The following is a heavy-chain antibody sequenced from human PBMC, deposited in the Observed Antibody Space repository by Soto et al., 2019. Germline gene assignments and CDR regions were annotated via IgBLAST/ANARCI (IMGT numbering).Heavy chain of an antibody. V-gene: IGHV4-30-2*01. CDR1: GGSISTGVYS. Sequence: PSETLSLTCDVSGGSISTGVYSWNWIRQPPGKGLEWVGYINHSGSTYDNPSLKSRVTMSVNRSKNQFSLSLTSVTAADTAVYFCARGHYRYAMDVWGQGTTVTVSS. J-gene: IGHJ6*02. CDR2: INHSGST. CDR3: ARGHYRYAMDV.